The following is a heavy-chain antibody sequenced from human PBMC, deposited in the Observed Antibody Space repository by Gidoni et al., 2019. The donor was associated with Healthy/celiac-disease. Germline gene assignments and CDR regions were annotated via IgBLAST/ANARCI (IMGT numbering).Heavy chain of an antibody. V-gene: IGHV3-23*01. D-gene: IGHD3-10*01. J-gene: IGHJ4*02. CDR1: GFTFRSHA. Sequence: EVQLLESGGGLVQPGGSLSLSCAASGFTFRSHAMSWVRQAPGKGLEWVSAISGSGGSTYYAYSVKGRFTISRDNSKNTLYLQMNSLRAEDTAVYYCAKTPHGYGSGSPIWPYWGQGTLVTVSS. CDR2: ISGSGGST. CDR3: AKTPHGYGSGSPIWPY.